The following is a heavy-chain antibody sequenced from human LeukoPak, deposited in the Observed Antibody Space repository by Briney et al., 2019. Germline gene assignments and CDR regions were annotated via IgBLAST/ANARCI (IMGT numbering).Heavy chain of an antibody. J-gene: IGHJ4*02. V-gene: IGHV4-59*01. CDR3: ARGYSYGRYYFDY. Sequence: SETLSLTCTVSGGSISSYYWSWIRQPPGKGLEWIGYIYYSGSTNYNPSLKSRVTISVDTSKNQFSLKLSSVTAVDTAVYYCARGYSYGRYYFDYWGQGTLVTVSS. CDR2: IYYSGST. D-gene: IGHD5-18*01. CDR1: GGSISSYY.